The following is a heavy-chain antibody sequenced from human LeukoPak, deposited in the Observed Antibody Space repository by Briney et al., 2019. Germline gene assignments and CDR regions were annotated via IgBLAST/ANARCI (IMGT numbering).Heavy chain of an antibody. D-gene: IGHD3-10*01. J-gene: IGHJ5*02. CDR3: AKRALYGSGSYLNWFDP. CDR1: GFTFSSYA. V-gene: IGHV3-30-3*01. CDR2: ISYDGSNK. Sequence: GGSLRLSCAASGFTFSSYAMHWVRQAPGKGLEWVAVISYDGSNKYYADSVKGRFTISRDNSKNTLYLQMNSLRAEDTAVYYCAKRALYGSGSYLNWFDPWGQGTLVTVSS.